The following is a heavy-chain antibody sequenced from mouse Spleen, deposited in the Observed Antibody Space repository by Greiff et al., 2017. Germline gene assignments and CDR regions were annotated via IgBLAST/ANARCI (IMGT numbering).Heavy chain of an antibody. V-gene: IGHV5-9-3*01. J-gene: IGHJ2*01. D-gene: IGHD1-1*01. CDR3: ARHGYYYGSSPYYFDY. Sequence: EVHLVESGGGLVKPGGSLKLSCAASGFTFSSYAMSWVRQTPEKRLEWVATISSGGSYTYYPDSVKGRFTISRDNAKNTLYLQMSSLGSEDTAMYYCARHGYYYGSSPYYFDYWGQGTTLTVSS. CDR1: GFTFSSYA. CDR2: ISSGGSYT.